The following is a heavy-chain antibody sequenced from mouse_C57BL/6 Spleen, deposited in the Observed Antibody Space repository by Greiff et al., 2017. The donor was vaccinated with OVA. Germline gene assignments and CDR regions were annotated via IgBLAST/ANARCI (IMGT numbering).Heavy chain of an antibody. CDR1: GFTFSDYG. J-gene: IGHJ4*01. CDR2: ISSGSSTI. D-gene: IGHD2-2*01. V-gene: IGHV5-17*01. CDR3: ARYGYSYYYAMDY. Sequence: EVHLVESGGGLVKPGGSLKLSCAASGFTFSDYGMHWVRQAPEKGLEWVAYISSGSSTIYYADTVKGRFTISRDNAKNTLFLQMTSLRSEDTGMYYCARYGYSYYYAMDYWGQGTSVTVSS.